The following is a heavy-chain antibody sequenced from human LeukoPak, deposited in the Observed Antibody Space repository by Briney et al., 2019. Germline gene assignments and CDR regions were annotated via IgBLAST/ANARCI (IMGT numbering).Heavy chain of an antibody. CDR3: AREDSGSYYNYYYFYMDV. CDR1: GGSISSYY. D-gene: IGHD3-10*01. J-gene: IGHJ6*03. CDR2: IYYSGYT. Sequence: SETLSLTCTVSGGSISSYYWSWIRQPPGKGLEWIGCIYYSGYTNYNPSLKSRVTSSVDTSKTQFSLRLSSVTAADTAVYYCAREDSGSYYNYYYFYMDVWGKGTTVTISS. V-gene: IGHV4-59*12.